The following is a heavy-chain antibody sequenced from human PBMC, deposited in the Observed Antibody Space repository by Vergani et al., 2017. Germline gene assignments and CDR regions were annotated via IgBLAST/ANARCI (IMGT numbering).Heavy chain of an antibody. D-gene: IGHD2-2*01. J-gene: IGHJ6*04. Sequence: EVQLLESGGGLVQPGGSLRLSCAASGFTFSSYAMSWVRQAPEKGLEWVSYISSSSSTIYYADSVKGRFTISRDNAKNSLYLQMNSLRAEDTAVYYCATLDRPGYCSSTSCYRVGLDVWGKGTTVTVSS. CDR3: ATLDRPGYCSSTSCYRVGLDV. CDR1: GFTFSSYA. CDR2: ISSSSSTI. V-gene: IGHV3-48*01.